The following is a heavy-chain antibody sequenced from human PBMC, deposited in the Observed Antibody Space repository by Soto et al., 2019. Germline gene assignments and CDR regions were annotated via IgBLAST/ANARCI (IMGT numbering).Heavy chain of an antibody. CDR2: MDPNSGST. CDR3: AGERKFDFWRKGLDV. V-gene: IGHV1-8*01. D-gene: IGHD3-3*01. CDR1: GYTFTSYD. Sequence: QAQLVQSGAEVKKPGASVKVSCKASGYTFTSYDIIWVRQAPGQGLEWLGWMDPNSGSTGYAQNFQGRVTMTRNISINTANMERSSLRSEDTAVYYCAGERKFDFWRKGLDVGGQGTTVTVSS. J-gene: IGHJ6*02.